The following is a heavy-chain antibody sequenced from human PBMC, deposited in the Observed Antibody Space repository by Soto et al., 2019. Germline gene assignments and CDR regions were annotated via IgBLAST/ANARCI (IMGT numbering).Heavy chain of an antibody. CDR3: ASTETSYYDSSGLVD. CDR1: GGSISSGDYY. D-gene: IGHD3-22*01. V-gene: IGHV4-30-4*01. J-gene: IGHJ4*02. Sequence: QVQLQESGPGLVKPSQTLSLTCTVSGGSISSGDYYWSWIRQPPGKGLEWIGYIYYSGSTYYNPSLKSRVTISVDTSKNQFYLKLSSVTAADTAVYYCASTETSYYDSSGLVDWGQGTLVTVSS. CDR2: IYYSGST.